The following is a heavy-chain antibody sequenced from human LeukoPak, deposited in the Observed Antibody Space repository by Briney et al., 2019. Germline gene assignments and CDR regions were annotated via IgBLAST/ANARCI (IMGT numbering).Heavy chain of an antibody. CDR1: GGSISSYY. D-gene: IGHD5-18*01. J-gene: IGHJ4*02. Sequence: SETLSLTCTVSGGSISSYYWSWIRQPPGKGLEWIGYIYYSGSTNYNPSLKSRVTISVDTSKNQFSLKLSSVTAADTAVYYCAAGGYSYGFDYWGQGTLVTVSS. CDR2: IYYSGST. V-gene: IGHV4-59*01. CDR3: AAGGYSYGFDY.